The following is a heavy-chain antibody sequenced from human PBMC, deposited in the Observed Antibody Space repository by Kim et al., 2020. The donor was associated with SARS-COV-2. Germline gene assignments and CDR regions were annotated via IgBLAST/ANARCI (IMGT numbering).Heavy chain of an antibody. CDR1: GFTFSNYA. CDR2: ISYDGSKK. V-gene: IGHV3-30*04. Sequence: GGSLRLSCAASGFTFSNYAMHWVRQAPGKGLEWVAVISYDGSKKFYAESVKGRFTISRDNSKNTLFLQMNSLRGEDTAVFYCARDDDLVLHASLYYYYY. D-gene: IGHD2-8*02. CDR3: ARDDDLVLHASLYYYYY. J-gene: IGHJ6*01.